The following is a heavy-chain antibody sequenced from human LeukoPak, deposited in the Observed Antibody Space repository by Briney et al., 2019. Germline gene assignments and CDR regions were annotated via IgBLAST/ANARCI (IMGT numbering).Heavy chain of an antibody. Sequence: GGSMRLACAASGFTFSSYAMSWVRQAPGKGLEWVSAISGSGGSTYYADSVKGRFTISRDNSKNTLYLQMNSLGAEDTAVYYCAKDGMATISYYFDYWGQGTLVTVSS. CDR1: GFTFSSYA. CDR3: AKDGMATISYYFDY. V-gene: IGHV3-23*01. J-gene: IGHJ4*02. D-gene: IGHD5-24*01. CDR2: ISGSGGST.